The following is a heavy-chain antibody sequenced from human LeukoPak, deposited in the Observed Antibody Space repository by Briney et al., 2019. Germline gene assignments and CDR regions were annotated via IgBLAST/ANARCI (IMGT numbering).Heavy chain of an antibody. CDR1: GYSFTSYW. J-gene: IGHJ6*03. Sequence: GESLKISCKGSGYSFTSYWIGWVRQMPGKGLEWVGIIYPGDSDTRYSPSFQGQVTISADKSISTAYLQWSSLKASDTAIYYCARGVPATINYYYMDVWGEGTTVTVSS. CDR2: IYPGDSDT. V-gene: IGHV5-51*01. CDR3: ARGVPATINYYYMDV. D-gene: IGHD2-2*01.